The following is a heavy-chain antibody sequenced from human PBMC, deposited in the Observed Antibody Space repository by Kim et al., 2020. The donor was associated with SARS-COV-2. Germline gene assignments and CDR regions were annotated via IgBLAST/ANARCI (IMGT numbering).Heavy chain of an antibody. Sequence: GGSLRLSCAASGFTFSSYAMHWVRQAPGKGLEWVAVITYDGSNKYYADSVKGRFTISRDNSKNTLYLQMNSLRAEDTAVYYCASACYAILTGLCYVAFD. D-gene: IGHD3-9*01. V-gene: IGHV3-30-3*01. J-gene: IGHJ3*02. CDR1: GFTFSSYA. CDR2: ITYDGSNK. CDR3: ASACYAILTGLCYVAFD.